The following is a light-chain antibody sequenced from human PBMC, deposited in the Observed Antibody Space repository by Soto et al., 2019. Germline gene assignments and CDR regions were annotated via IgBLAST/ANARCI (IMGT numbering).Light chain of an antibody. Sequence: DKLMSQSPATLSVSPGERVTLSCRASQNIHNHMSWFLHKPGQTPTLLIYDAIIRAPDVPARFSGSWSGTEFTLTINRLQSEDFAVYYCQQYDAWPLTFGGGRKVDI. CDR3: QQYDAWPLT. J-gene: IGKJ4*01. CDR2: DAI. V-gene: IGKV3-15*01. CDR1: QNIHNH.